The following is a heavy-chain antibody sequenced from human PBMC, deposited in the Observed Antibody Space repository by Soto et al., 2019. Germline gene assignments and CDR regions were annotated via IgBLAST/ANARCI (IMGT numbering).Heavy chain of an antibody. V-gene: IGHV4-31*03. CDR2: IYYSGST. J-gene: IGHJ4*02. CDR3: ARGKMATSQGWKLYFDY. CDR1: GGSISISDHY. Sequence: QVQLQESGPGLVKPSQTLSLTCTVSGGSISISDHYWNWIRQHPGKGLEWIGYIYYSGSTYYNPSLESRITISVDTSKNQFSLKLSSVSAADTAVYYCARGKMATSQGWKLYFDYWGRGTLVTVSS. D-gene: IGHD5-12*01.